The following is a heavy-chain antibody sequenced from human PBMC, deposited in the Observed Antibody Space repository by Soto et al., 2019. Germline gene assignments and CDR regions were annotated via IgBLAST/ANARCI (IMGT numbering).Heavy chain of an antibody. D-gene: IGHD3-10*01. J-gene: IGHJ3*02. V-gene: IGHV3-9*01. CDR2: ISWNAGSI. CDR3: AKAYYGSRSPHAFDI. CDR1: GFTFDDYA. Sequence: EVQLVESGGGLVQPGRSLRLSCAASGFTFDDYAMHWVRQAPGRGLEWVSGISWNAGSIVYADSVKGRFTISRDNAKNSLFLQMHSLRAEDTALYFCAKAYYGSRSPHAFDIWGPGTMVTVSS.